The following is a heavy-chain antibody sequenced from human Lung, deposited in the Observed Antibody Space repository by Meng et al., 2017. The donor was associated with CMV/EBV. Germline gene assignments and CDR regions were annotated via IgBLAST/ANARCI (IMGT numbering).Heavy chain of an antibody. Sequence: SGHTLSHYWMHWVRQAPGQGLEWVGIIDPSGGSTTYAQKFQGRVVLTRDTSTSTVYMDLSSLRSEDRAVYYCARSGSTTSQQPGYFDLWGRGTLVTVS. CDR3: ARSGSTTSQQPGYFDL. D-gene: IGHD2-2*01. J-gene: IGHJ2*01. V-gene: IGHV1-46*01. CDR1: GHTLSHYW. CDR2: IDPSGGST.